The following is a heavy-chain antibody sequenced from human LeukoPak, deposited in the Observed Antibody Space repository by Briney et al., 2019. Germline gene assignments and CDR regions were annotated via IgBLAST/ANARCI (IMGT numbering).Heavy chain of an antibody. CDR2: IYSGGST. Sequence: GGSLRLSCAASGFTVSSNYMSWVRQAPGKGLEWVSVIYSGGSTYYADSVKGRFTISRDNSKNTLYLQMNSLRAEDTAVYYCATNPYGDYVYFDYWGQGTLVTVSS. J-gene: IGHJ4*02. CDR3: ATNPYGDYVYFDY. V-gene: IGHV3-53*01. CDR1: GFTVSSNY. D-gene: IGHD4-17*01.